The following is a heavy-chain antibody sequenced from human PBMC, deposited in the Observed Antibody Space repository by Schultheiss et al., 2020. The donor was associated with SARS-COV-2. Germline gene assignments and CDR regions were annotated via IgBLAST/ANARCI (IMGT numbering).Heavy chain of an antibody. CDR2: IYSGGST. V-gene: IGHV3-66*02. CDR1: NVSVSDSY. CDR3: ARGGYKKPYFDY. J-gene: IGHJ4*02. D-gene: IGHD5-24*01. Sequence: GGSLRLSCEVSNVSVSDSYMTWVRQAPGKGLEWVSVIYSGGSTYYADSVKGRFTISRDSSKNTLYLQMNSLRAEDTAVYYCARGGYKKPYFDYWGQGTLVTVSS.